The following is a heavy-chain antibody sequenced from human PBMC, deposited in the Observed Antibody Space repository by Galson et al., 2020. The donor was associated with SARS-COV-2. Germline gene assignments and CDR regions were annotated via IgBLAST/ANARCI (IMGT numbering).Heavy chain of an antibody. CDR2: IYYSGST. Sequence: SETLSPTCTVSGGSLSSSSYYWGWIRQPPGKGLERIGSIYYSGSTYYNPSLKSRVTISVDTSKNQFSLKLSSVTAADTAVYYCARHFVGIQRWGLFDYWGQGTLVTVSS. V-gene: IGHV4-39*01. CDR1: GGSLSSSSYY. D-gene: IGHD5-18*01. J-gene: IGHJ4*02. CDR3: ARHFVGIQRWGLFDY.